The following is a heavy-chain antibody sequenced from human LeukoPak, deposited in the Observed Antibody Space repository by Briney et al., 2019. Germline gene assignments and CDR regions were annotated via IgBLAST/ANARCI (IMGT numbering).Heavy chain of an antibody. CDR3: ARHGSIATGAFTH. J-gene: IGHJ4*02. D-gene: IGHD6-13*01. CDR2: IYYSGST. CDR1: GGSISSSSYY. V-gene: IGHV4-39*01. Sequence: PSETLSLTCTVSGGSISSSSYYWGWLRQPPGKGLEWIGSIYYSGSTYYNPSLKSRVTISVDTSKNQFSLKLGSVTAADTAVYYCARHGSIATGAFTHWGQGTLVTVSS.